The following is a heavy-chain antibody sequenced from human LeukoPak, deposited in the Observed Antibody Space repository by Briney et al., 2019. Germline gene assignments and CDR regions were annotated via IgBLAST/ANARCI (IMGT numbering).Heavy chain of an antibody. D-gene: IGHD3-10*01. CDR2: ISGSGGST. CDR1: GFTFSSYA. Sequence: GGSLRLSCAASGFTFSSYAMSWVRQAPGKGLDWVSAISGSGGSTYYADSVKGRFTISRDNSKNTLYLQMNSLKTGDTAVYYCTTARNMVRGVIPLDYWGQGTLVTVSS. J-gene: IGHJ4*02. CDR3: TTARNMVRGVIPLDY. V-gene: IGHV3-23*01.